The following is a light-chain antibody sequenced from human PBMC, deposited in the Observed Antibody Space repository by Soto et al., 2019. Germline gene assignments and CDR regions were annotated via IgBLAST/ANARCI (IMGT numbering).Light chain of an antibody. CDR1: QSVSSN. CDR3: QKYNNWPYT. J-gene: IGKJ2*01. CDR2: GAS. V-gene: IGKV3-15*01. Sequence: EIVMTQSPATLSVSPGERAALSCRASQSVSSNFAWYQQKPGQAPRLLIYGASTRATGIPARFSGSGSGQQFILTISSRQSGNFEVYYCQKYNNWPYTFGQGTKLAIK.